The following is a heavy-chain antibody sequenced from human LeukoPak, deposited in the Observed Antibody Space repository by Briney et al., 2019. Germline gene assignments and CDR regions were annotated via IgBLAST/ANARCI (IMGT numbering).Heavy chain of an antibody. Sequence: SETLSLTSTVSGDSISSYYWSWIRQPPGKGLEWIGNVHHSGSTNYNPSLKSRVTISVDTSKNQISMVLRSVTAADTAVYYCANRGPGTGWSFDYWGQGTLITVSP. CDR1: GDSISSYY. J-gene: IGHJ4*02. CDR2: VHHSGST. V-gene: IGHV4-4*08. CDR3: ANRGPGTGWSFDY. D-gene: IGHD6-19*01.